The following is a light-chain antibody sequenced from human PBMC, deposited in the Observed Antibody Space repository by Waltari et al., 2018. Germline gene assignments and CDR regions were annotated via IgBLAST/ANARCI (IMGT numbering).Light chain of an antibody. CDR2: DVP. CDR1: STDIGGYKY. J-gene: IGLJ2*01. V-gene: IGLV2-14*01. Sequence: QSVLTQPASVSGSPGQSITISCTGSSTDIGGYKYVSWYQQNSGKAPKLFFYDVPNRPSGISYRFSGSKSGNTASLTISGLQAEDEADYYCASYSGRNTVGVFGGGTRLAVL. CDR3: ASYSGRNTVGV.